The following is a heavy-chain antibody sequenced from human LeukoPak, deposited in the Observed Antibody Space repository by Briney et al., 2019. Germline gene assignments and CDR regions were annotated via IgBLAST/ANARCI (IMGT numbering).Heavy chain of an antibody. CDR3: ARGFSSTSPYGGWFDP. V-gene: IGHV1-46*01. J-gene: IGHJ5*02. D-gene: IGHD2-2*01. Sequence: ASVKVSCKASGYTFTSCYMHWVRQAPGQGLEWMGIINPSGGSTSYAQKFQGRVTMTRDTSTSTVYMELSSLRSEDTAVYYCARGFSSTSPYGGWFDPWGQGTLVTVSS. CDR1: GYTFTSCY. CDR2: INPSGGST.